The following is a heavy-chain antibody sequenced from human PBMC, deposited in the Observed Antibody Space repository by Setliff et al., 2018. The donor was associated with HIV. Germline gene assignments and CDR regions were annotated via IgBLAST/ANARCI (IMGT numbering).Heavy chain of an antibody. CDR3: ASPSDQTAGGFDI. V-gene: IGHV4-31*03. Sequence: SETLSLTCTVSGGSISSGAYYWSWLRQHPGKGLEWIGYIYYSGSTYYNPSLKSRVTISVDTSKNQFSLKLSSVTAADTAVYYCASPSDQTAGGFDIWGQGTMVTVSS. J-gene: IGHJ3*02. CDR2: IYYSGST. CDR1: GGSISSGAYY. D-gene: IGHD2-15*01.